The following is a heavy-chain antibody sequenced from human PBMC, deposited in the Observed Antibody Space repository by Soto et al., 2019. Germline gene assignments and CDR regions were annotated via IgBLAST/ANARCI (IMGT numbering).Heavy chain of an antibody. V-gene: IGHV1-8*01. J-gene: IGHJ4*02. Sequence: QVQLVQSGAEVRKPGASVKVSCEASGYTFTRYDIYWVRQATGQGLEWMGWMNPSTGNSGYAQKFQGRVTMTSDTSKGTVHMELSSLRSENTAVYYFSRRAGTNGLNGFGADKSYFDFWGQGTLVTVSS. CDR3: SRRAGTNGLNGFGADKSYFDF. D-gene: IGHD3-16*01. CDR1: GYTFTRYD. CDR2: MNPSTGNS.